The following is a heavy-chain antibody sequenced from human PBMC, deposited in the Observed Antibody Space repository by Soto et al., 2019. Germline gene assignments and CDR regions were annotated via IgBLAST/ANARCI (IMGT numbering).Heavy chain of an antibody. CDR2: INHSGST. J-gene: IGHJ3*02. CDR1: CGSFSGYY. V-gene: IGHV4-34*01. Sequence: SETLSLTCAVYCGSFSGYYWSWIRLPPGKGLEWIGEINHSGSTNYNPSLKSRVTISVDTSKNQFPLKLSSVTAADTAVYYCARGRSVYYDFWSGPMGGAFDIWGQGTMVTVSS. D-gene: IGHD3-3*01. CDR3: ARGRSVYYDFWSGPMGGAFDI.